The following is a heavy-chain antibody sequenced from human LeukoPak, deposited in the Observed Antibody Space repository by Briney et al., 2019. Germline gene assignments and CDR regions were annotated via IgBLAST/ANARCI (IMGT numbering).Heavy chain of an antibody. V-gene: IGHV1-2*02. CDR3: ARDKADWYSSSLYHYYYSMDV. CDR1: GYTFTGYY. J-gene: IGHJ6*03. CDR2: INPNSGGT. Sequence: ASVKVSCKAAGYTFTGYYMHWVRQAPGQGLEGMGWINPNSGGTNYAQKFQGRVTRTRDTSISTAYMELSRLRSDDTAVYYCARDKADWYSSSLYHYYYSMDVWGKGTTVTVSS. D-gene: IGHD6-6*01.